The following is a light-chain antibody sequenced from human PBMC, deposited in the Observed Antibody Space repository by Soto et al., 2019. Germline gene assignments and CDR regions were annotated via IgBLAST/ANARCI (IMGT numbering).Light chain of an antibody. CDR2: AAS. CDR1: QGISNS. CDR3: QKYNSAPRS. Sequence: DVQMTQAPSSLSASVGDRVTITCRASQGISNSLAWYQQKPGKVPKLLIYAASIFQSGVPSRLSGTRSGTDFTLTISSLQPEDVETYYCQKYNSAPRSFGGGTKVEIK. J-gene: IGKJ4*01. V-gene: IGKV1-27*01.